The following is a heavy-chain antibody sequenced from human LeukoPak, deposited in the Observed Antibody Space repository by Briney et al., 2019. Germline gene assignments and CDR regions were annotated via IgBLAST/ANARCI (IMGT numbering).Heavy chain of an antibody. D-gene: IGHD6-19*01. Sequence: ASVKVSCKASGYTFPSSGISWVRQAPGQGLEWMGWISVYNHNTHYAQKLQGRVTMTTDTSTSTAYMELRSLRSDDTAVYYCASQGVAGKGMDVWGQGTTVTVSS. J-gene: IGHJ6*02. CDR1: GYTFPSSG. CDR2: ISVYNHNT. CDR3: ASQGVAGKGMDV. V-gene: IGHV1-18*01.